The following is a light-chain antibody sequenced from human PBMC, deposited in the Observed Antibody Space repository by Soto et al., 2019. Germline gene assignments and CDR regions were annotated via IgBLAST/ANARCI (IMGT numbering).Light chain of an antibody. Sequence: QSLLTQPASVSGSPGQSITISCTGTGSDVGGYDYVSWYQQHPGKAPKLMIYDVTNRPSGVPNRFSGSKSGNTASLTISGLQAEDDADYYCISYASINTYVFGTG. V-gene: IGLV2-14*01. J-gene: IGLJ1*01. CDR1: GSDVGGYDY. CDR3: ISYASINTYV. CDR2: DVT.